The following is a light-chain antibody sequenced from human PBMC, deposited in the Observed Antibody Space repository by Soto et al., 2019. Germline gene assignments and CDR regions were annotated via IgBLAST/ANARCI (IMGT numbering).Light chain of an antibody. J-gene: IGKJ5*01. CDR3: QQRQYWPPIT. CDR1: QSVSSSY. CDR2: GAS. Sequence: EIVLTQSPGTLSLSPGERATLSCRASQSVSSSYLAWYQQKPGQAPRLLIYGASSRATGIPDRFSGSGSGTDFTLTISSLEPEDFAIYYCQQRQYWPPITCGQGTRREIK. V-gene: IGKV3D-20*02.